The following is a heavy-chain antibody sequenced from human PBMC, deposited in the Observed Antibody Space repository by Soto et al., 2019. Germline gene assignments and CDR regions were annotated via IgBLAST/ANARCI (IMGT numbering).Heavy chain of an antibody. CDR1: GFNFNNYA. Sequence: EVELVESGGGLVLPGGSLRLSCEASGFNFNNYAMHWVRQAPGKGLEWVSGISWTGETIVYADFVKGRFTISRDKSKSSQYLEMNSLRPEDTALYYCAKDEIGVAGNSALDMWGQGTMVTVSS. CDR3: AKDEIGVAGNSALDM. J-gene: IGHJ3*02. CDR2: ISWTGETI. D-gene: IGHD3-22*01. V-gene: IGHV3-9*01.